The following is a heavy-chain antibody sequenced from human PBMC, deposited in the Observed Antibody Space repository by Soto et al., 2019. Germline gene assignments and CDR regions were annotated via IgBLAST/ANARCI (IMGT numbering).Heavy chain of an antibody. J-gene: IGHJ4*02. V-gene: IGHV3-23*01. CDR3: AKQKGVPAAPFDY. Sequence: GASLILSCAAAGFTVRSAAIGWVRQAPGKGLEWVSAISGSGGSTYYADSVKGRFTISRDNSKNTLYLQMNSLRAEDTAVYYCAKQKGVPAAPFDYRGQGTLVTVSS. CDR1: GFTVRSAA. CDR2: ISGSGGST. D-gene: IGHD2-2*01.